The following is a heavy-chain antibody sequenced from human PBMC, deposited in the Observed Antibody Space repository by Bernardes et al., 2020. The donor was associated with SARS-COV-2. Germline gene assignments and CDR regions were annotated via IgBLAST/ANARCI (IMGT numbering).Heavy chain of an antibody. Sequence: VGSLLLSCVASGFTFRQNAMTWVRQVPGQGLEWVSAISAIGGSTYYAESVKGRVTISRDNSRNTVYLEMSSLRADDTAVYYCSKNAKYSSSSMEVWGQGTTVTVS. V-gene: IGHV3-23*01. J-gene: IGHJ6*02. D-gene: IGHD6-6*01. CDR3: SKNAKYSSSSMEV. CDR2: ISAIGGST. CDR1: GFTFRQNA.